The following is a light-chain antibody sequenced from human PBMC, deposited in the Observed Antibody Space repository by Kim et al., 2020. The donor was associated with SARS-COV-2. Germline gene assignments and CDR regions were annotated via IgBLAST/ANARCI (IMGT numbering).Light chain of an antibody. J-gene: IGKJ2*01. CDR2: EAF. Sequence: LSPGERATRSCRASQSVRSSLLAWYQQKPGQAPRLLIYEAFKRVAGIPDRFSGSGSGTDFTLTISRPEPEDFAMYYCQQYGSSPYTFGQGTKLEI. V-gene: IGKV3-20*01. CDR1: QSVRSSL. CDR3: QQYGSSPYT.